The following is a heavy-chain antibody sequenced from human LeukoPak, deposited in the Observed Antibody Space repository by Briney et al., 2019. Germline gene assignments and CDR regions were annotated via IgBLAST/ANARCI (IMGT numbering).Heavy chain of an antibody. CDR1: GFTFSSYG. CDR2: ISGSGGST. J-gene: IGHJ6*03. Sequence: GGTLRLSCAASGFTFSSYGMSSVRQAPGEGLEWVSAISGSGGSTYYADSVKGRFTISRDNSKNTLSLQMTSLRAEDTAVYYCARVSTGYSGYGYYYYYMDVWGKGTTVTVSS. V-gene: IGHV3-23*01. CDR3: ARVSTGYSGYGYYYYYMDV. D-gene: IGHD5-12*01.